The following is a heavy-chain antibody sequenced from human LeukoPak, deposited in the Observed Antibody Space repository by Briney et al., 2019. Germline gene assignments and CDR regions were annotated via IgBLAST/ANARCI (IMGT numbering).Heavy chain of an antibody. J-gene: IGHJ4*02. CDR1: GGSISSGSYY. V-gene: IGHV4-61*02. Sequence: PSQTLSFTCTVAGGSISSGSYYWSWIRQPAGKGLEWIGRIYTDGSTNYNPSLKSRVTISVDTSKNKFSLKLSSVTAADTAVYYCARVFRYCSGGSRYSGVEYWGQGTLVTVSS. CDR2: IYTDGST. CDR3: ARVFRYCSGGSRYSGVEY. D-gene: IGHD2-15*01.